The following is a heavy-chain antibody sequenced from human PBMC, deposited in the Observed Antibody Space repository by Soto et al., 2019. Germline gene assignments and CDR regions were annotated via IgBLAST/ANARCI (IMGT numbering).Heavy chain of an antibody. CDR2: IYYSGST. D-gene: IGHD6-13*01. Sequence: SENLSLTCTFSGGSLSRYYWSWIRQPPGQGLEWIRYIYYSGSTNYIPSLKSRVTISVDTSKYQFSRKLSSVTAADTAVYYCVRERGGYSSSDYIHFDYWGQGTLVTVSS. V-gene: IGHV4-59*01. CDR1: GGSLSRYY. J-gene: IGHJ4*02. CDR3: VRERGGYSSSDYIHFDY.